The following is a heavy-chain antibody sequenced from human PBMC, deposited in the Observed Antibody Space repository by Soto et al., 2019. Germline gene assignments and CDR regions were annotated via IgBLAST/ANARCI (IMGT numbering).Heavy chain of an antibody. CDR1: GYTFTGYY. CDR2: INPNSGGT. Sequence: ASVKVSCKASGYTFTGYYMHWVRQAPGQGLEWMGWINPNSGGTNYAQKFQGRVTMTRDTSISTAYMELSRLRSDDTAVYYCARGVVVVAATRYGMDVWGQGTTVPVSS. J-gene: IGHJ6*02. V-gene: IGHV1-2*02. CDR3: ARGVVVVAATRYGMDV. D-gene: IGHD2-15*01.